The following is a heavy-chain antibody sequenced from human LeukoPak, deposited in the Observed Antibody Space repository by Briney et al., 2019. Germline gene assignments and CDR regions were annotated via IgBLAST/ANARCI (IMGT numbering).Heavy chain of an antibody. D-gene: IGHD2-2*01. CDR3: ARDRGCSSTSCYEYYYYGMDV. CDR1: GFTVSSNY. J-gene: IGHJ6*02. CDR2: IYSGGST. V-gene: IGHV3-66*01. Sequence: PGGSLRLSCAASGFTVSSNYMSWVRQAPGKGLEWVSVIYSGGSTYYADSVMGRFTISRDNSKNTLYLQMNSLRAEDTAVYYCARDRGCSSTSCYEYYYYGMDVWGQGTTVTVSS.